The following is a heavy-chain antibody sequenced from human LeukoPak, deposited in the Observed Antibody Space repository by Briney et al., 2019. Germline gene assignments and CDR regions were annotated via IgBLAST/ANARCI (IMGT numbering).Heavy chain of an antibody. CDR2: ISGSSSTI. V-gene: IGHV3-48*01. Sequence: PGGSLRLSCAASGFTFSSYSMNWVRQAPGRGLEGVSYISGSSSTIYYADSVKGRFTISRDNAKNSLYLQMNSLRAEDTAVYYCARQRAGFTVTTSDYWGQGTLVTVSS. D-gene: IGHD4-17*01. CDR1: GFTFSSYS. J-gene: IGHJ4*02. CDR3: ARQRAGFTVTTSDY.